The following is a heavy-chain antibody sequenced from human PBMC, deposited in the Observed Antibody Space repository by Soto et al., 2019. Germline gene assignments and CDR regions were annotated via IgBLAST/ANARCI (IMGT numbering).Heavy chain of an antibody. V-gene: IGHV1-18*01. CDR3: ARDSPPVDY. Sequence: QVQLVQSGAEVKKPGASVKVSCKASGYTFTNYGISWVRQAPGQGLEWRGWSSAYNGNTNYAQKPHTRVTITTDTSTSTAYMEPRSLRSDDTAVYYWARDSPPVDYWGQGTLVTVSS. CDR1: GYTFTNYG. J-gene: IGHJ4*02. CDR2: SSAYNGNT.